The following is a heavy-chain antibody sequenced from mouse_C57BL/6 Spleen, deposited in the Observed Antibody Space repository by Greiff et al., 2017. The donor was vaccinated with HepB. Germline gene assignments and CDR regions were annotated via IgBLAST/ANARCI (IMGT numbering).Heavy chain of an antibody. D-gene: IGHD1-1*01. V-gene: IGHV5-4*01. CDR3: ARDGGTTVVAPYAMDY. CDR2: ISDGGSYT. J-gene: IGHJ4*01. CDR1: GFTFSSYA. Sequence: EVQLVESGGGLVKPGGSLKLSCAASGFTFSSYAMSWVRQTPEKRLEWVATISDGGSYTYYPDNVKGRFTISRDNAKNNLYLQMSHLKSEDTAMYYCARDGGTTVVAPYAMDYWGQGTSVTVSS.